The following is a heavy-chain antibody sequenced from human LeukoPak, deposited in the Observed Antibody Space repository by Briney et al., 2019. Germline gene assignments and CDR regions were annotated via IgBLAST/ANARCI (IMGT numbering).Heavy chain of an antibody. J-gene: IGHJ3*02. CDR3: ASYTMADPSDAFDI. CDR1: GYSISSGYY. Sequence: SETLSLTCTVSGYSISSGYYWGWIRQPPGKGLEWIGSIHHSGSTNYNPSLKSRVTISLDTSKNQFSLKLSSVTATDTAVYYCASYTMADPSDAFDIWGQGTMVTVSS. D-gene: IGHD3-10*01. V-gene: IGHV4-38-2*02. CDR2: IHHSGST.